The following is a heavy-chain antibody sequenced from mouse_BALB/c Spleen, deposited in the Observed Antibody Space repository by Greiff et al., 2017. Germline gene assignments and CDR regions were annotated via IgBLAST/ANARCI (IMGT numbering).Heavy chain of an antibody. CDR3: ARGGYGYDDAWFAY. D-gene: IGHD2-2*01. Sequence: EVKLVESGGGLVKPGGSLKLSCAASGFTFSSYAMSWVRQSPEKRLEWVAEISSGGSYTYYPDTVTGRFTISRDNAKNTLYLEMSSLRSEDTAMYYCARGGYGYDDAWFAYWGQGTLVTVSA. J-gene: IGHJ3*01. CDR2: ISSGGSYT. CDR1: GFTFSSYA. V-gene: IGHV5-9-4*01.